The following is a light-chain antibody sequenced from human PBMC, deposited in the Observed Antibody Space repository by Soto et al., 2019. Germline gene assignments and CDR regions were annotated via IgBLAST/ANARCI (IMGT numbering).Light chain of an antibody. CDR1: QSISGW. V-gene: IGKV1-5*01. CDR3: QQYNNYLT. J-gene: IGKJ4*01. CDR2: DAS. Sequence: DIQMTQSPSTLSASVGDRVTITCRASQSISGWLAWYQQKPGKAPKLLIYDASSLESGVPSRFSGSGSGTEFTLTISSLQPDDFATYYCQQYNNYLTFGGGTKVDIK.